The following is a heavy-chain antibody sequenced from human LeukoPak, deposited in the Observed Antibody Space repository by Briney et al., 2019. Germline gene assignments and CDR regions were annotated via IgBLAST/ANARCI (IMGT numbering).Heavy chain of an antibody. CDR2: ISGSGGST. CDR3: AKDGGLGYCSSTSCFKDPGNY. Sequence: PGGSLRLSCAASGFTLSSYAMSWVRQAPGKGLEWVSAISGSGGSTYYADSVKGRFTISRDNSKNTLYLQMNSLRAEDTAVYYCAKDGGLGYCSSTSCFKDPGNYWGQGTLVTVSS. J-gene: IGHJ4*02. CDR1: GFTLSSYA. V-gene: IGHV3-23*01. D-gene: IGHD2-2*01.